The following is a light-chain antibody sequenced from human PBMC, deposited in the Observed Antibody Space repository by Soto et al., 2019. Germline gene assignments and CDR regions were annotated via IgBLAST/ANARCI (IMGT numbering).Light chain of an antibody. CDR2: EVN. CDR1: NSDVGSYNL. Sequence: QSALTQPASVSGSPGQSITISCTGTNSDVGSYNLVSWYQQQPGKAPKLIIYEVNKRPSGISNRFSGSKSANTASLTISGLQAEDEADYFCCSYGGRRAYVFGTGTKLTVL. V-gene: IGLV2-23*02. CDR3: CSYGGRRAYV. J-gene: IGLJ1*01.